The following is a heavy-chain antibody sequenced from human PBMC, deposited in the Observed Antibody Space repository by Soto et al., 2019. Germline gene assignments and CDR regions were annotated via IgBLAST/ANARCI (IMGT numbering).Heavy chain of an antibody. J-gene: IGHJ4*02. CDR3: ARLVYDTRLNYMYFDF. CDR2: IFHDGTA. V-gene: IGHV4-4*02. CDR1: GVSLTSGNW. D-gene: IGHD3-10*01. Sequence: SETLSLTCAVSGVSLTSGNWWTWVRQSPQRGLEYIGEIFHDGTANYYPSFERRVAMSVDTPRNQFSLKLTSVTAADTAVYFCARLVYDTRLNYMYFDFWGPGTLVTVPQ.